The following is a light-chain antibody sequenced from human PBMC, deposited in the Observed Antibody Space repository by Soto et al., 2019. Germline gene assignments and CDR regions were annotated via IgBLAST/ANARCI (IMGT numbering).Light chain of an antibody. CDR3: ASWDDSLNGPV. CDR2: TNT. CDR1: SSNVGGNP. V-gene: IGLV1-44*01. J-gene: IGLJ1*01. Sequence: QSVLTQPPSAPGTPGQRVTISCSGSSSNVGGNPVNWYQHVPTTAPKLLIYTNTQRPSGVPDRFSGSKSGTSASLAISGLQSEDEADYYCASWDDSLNGPVFGTGTKLTVL.